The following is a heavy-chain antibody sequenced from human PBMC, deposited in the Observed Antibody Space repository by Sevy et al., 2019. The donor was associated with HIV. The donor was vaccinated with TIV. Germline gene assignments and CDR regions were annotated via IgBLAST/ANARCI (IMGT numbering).Heavy chain of an antibody. D-gene: IGHD3-22*01. CDR1: GYTLTELS. CDR3: ATARGGEGDYYDCSGYYFFDY. Sequence: ASVKVSCKVSGYTLTELSMHWVRQAPGKGLEWMGGFDPEDGETIYAQKFQGRVTMTEDTSTDAAYMELSSLRAEDRAVYYCATARGGEGDYYDCSGYYFFDYWGQGTLVTVSS. J-gene: IGHJ4*02. CDR2: FDPEDGET. V-gene: IGHV1-24*01.